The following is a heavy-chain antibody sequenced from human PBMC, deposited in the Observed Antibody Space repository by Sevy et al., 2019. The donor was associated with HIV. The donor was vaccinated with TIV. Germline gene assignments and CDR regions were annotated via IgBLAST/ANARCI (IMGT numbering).Heavy chain of an antibody. CDR3: AREWPGAVAALHFDY. D-gene: IGHD6-19*01. CDR2: IYTSGST. V-gene: IGHV4-61*02. J-gene: IGHJ4*02. CDR1: GGSISSGSYY. Sequence: TLSLTCTVSGGSISSGSYYWSWIRQPAGKGLEWIGRIYTSGSTNYNPSLKSRVTISVDTSKNQVSLKLTSVTAADTAGYYCAREWPGAVAALHFDYWGQGTLVTVSS.